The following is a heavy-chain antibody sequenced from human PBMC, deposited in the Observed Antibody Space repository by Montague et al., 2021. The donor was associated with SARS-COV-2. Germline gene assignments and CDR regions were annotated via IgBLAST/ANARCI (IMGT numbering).Heavy chain of an antibody. V-gene: IGHV4-39*01. J-gene: IGHJ4*02. CDR2: IYYSGST. Sequence: SETLSLTCTVSGGSVSGRSYYWGCIRQPPGKGLEWIGSIYYSGSTHYNPSLKSRVTISVDTSKNQFSLKLSSVTAADTAVYYCARRGDYGGPRFDYWGQGTLVSVSS. CDR3: ARRGDYGGPRFDY. CDR1: GGSVSGRSYY. D-gene: IGHD4-23*01.